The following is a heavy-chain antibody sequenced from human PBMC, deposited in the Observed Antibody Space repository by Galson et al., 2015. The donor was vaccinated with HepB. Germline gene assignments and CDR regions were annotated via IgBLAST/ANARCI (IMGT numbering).Heavy chain of an antibody. V-gene: IGHV4-31*03. J-gene: IGHJ4*02. CDR1: GGSVGTGGYH. D-gene: IGHD3-10*01. Sequence: TLSLTCTVSGGSVGTGGYHWTWICQHPGKGLEWIGYIYYSGTTSYNPSLKSRVTISADTSKNQFSLKLTSVTAADTAVYYCARADAFFFGTGSSPFDSWGQGTLVTVSS. CDR2: IYYSGTT. CDR3: ARADAFFFGTGSSPFDS.